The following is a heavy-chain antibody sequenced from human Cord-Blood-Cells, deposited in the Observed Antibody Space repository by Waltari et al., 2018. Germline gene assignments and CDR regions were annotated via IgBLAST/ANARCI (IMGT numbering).Heavy chain of an antibody. CDR3: ARSKLVWFDP. J-gene: IGHJ5*02. D-gene: IGHD6-6*01. V-gene: IGHV4-39*01. Sequence: QLQLQESGPGLVKPSETLSLTCTASGGSISSSSYYWGWIRQPPGKGLEWIGSIYYSGSTYYNPSLKSRVTISVDTSKNQFSLKLSSVTAADTAVYYCARSKLVWFDPWGQGTLVTVSS. CDR1: GGSISSSSYY. CDR2: IYYSGST.